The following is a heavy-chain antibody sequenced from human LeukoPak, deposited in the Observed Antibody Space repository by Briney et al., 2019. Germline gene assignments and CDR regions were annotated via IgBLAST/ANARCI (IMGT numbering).Heavy chain of an antibody. CDR2: ISGSGGST. J-gene: IGHJ4*02. Sequence: PGGSLRLSCAASGFTFSSYAMSWVRQAPGKGLEWVSAISGSGGSTYYADSVKGRFTISSDNSKNTLYLQMNSLRAKDTAVYYCAKDQRGWYPRGYWGQGTLVTVSS. D-gene: IGHD6-19*01. V-gene: IGHV3-23*01. CDR3: AKDQRGWYPRGY. CDR1: GFTFSSYA.